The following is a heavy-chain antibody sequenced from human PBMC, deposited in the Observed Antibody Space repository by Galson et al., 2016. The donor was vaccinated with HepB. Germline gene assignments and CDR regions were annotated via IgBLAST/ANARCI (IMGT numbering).Heavy chain of an antibody. V-gene: IGHV3-53*01. CDR2: IYSGNNA. D-gene: IGHD3-10*01. J-gene: IGHJ4*02. CDR1: GFSASQNY. CDR3: ARAGSRVGFYLRFGFFDS. Sequence: SLRLSCAVSGFSASQNYTTWVRQAPGKGLEWLSVIYSGNNAYYADSVKGRFTISRDNFRNTLHLQINSLRAEDTAVYYCARAGSRVGFYLRFGFFDSWGQGTLVTVSS.